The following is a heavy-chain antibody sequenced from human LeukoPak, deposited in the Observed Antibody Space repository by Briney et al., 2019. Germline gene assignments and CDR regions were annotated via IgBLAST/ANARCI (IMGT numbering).Heavy chain of an antibody. J-gene: IGHJ4*02. V-gene: IGHV3-23*01. Sequence: PGGSLRLSCAASGFTFSNYAVSWVRQAPGKGLEWVPAITAGGYTTFYADSVKGRFTISRDNSKNTLYLQMHSLRAEDTAVYYCARGAYDTGAYYFHYWGQGTLVTVSS. CDR1: GFTFSNYA. D-gene: IGHD3-22*01. CDR3: ARGAYDTGAYYFHY. CDR2: ITAGGYTT.